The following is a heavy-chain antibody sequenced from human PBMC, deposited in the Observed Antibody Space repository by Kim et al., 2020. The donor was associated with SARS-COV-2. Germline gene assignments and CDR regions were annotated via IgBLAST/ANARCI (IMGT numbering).Heavy chain of an antibody. D-gene: IGHD3-10*01. V-gene: IGHV4-34*01. J-gene: IGHJ3*01. CDR1: GGSFSNYY. CDR3: ARAAFILVRGVTITQSVGFDV. Sequence: SETLSLTCAVYGGSFSNYYWSWIRQPPGKGLEWIGEINHSGSTNYNPSLKSRVTISVETSMNQFSLRLTSVTAADTAVYYCARAAFILVRGVTITQSVGFDVWGQGTMVTVSS. CDR2: INHSGST.